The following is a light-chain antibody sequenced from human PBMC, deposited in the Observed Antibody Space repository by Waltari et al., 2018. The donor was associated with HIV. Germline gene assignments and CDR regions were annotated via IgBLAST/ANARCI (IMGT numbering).Light chain of an antibody. CDR2: EVN. CDR3: SSYTNNFFV. CDR1: SSDIGSNNS. V-gene: IGLV2-14*01. J-gene: IGLJ1*01. Sequence: QSDLTQPASVSGSPGQSITIPCTGTSSDIGSNNSVSWYQQYPGKAPRLIIYEVNNRPSGVSNRFSASKSGNTASLTISGLRTEDEADYYCSSYTNNFFVFGTGTKVTAL.